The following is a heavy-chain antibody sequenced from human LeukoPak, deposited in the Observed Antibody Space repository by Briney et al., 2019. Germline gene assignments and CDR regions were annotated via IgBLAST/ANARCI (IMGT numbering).Heavy chain of an antibody. D-gene: IGHD5-18*01. CDR3: ARGGRTAMAIDY. CDR1: GFTFSSYA. CDR2: ISYDGSNK. V-gene: IGHV3-30-3*01. Sequence: PGGSLRLSCAASGFTFSSYAMHWVRQAPGKGLEWVAVISYDGSNKYYADSVKGRFTISRDNSKNTLYLQKNSLRAEDTAVYYCARGGRTAMAIDYWGQGTLVTVSS. J-gene: IGHJ4*02.